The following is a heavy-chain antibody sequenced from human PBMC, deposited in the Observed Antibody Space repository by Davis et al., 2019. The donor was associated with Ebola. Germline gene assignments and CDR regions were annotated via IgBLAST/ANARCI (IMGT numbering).Heavy chain of an antibody. CDR3: ARGRPSTVTKGFYFDY. CDR2: IYYSGST. Sequence: SETLSLTCTVSGGSVSNYYWSWIRQVPGKGLEWIGYIYYSGSTNYNPSLKSRVTISVDTSKNQFSLKLSSVTAADTAVYYCARGRPSTVTKGFYFDYWGQGTLVTVSS. D-gene: IGHD4-17*01. CDR1: GGSVSNYY. J-gene: IGHJ4*02. V-gene: IGHV4-59*02.